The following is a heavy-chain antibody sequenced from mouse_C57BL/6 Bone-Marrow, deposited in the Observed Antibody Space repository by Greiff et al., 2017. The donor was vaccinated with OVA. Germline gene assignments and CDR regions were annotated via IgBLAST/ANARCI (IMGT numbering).Heavy chain of an antibody. J-gene: IGHJ1*03. CDR1: GYTFTSYW. CDR2: IDPSDSYT. D-gene: IGHD1-1*01. Sequence: QVQLQQPGAELAMPGASVKLSCKASGYTFTSYWMHWVKQRPGQGLEWIGEIDPSDSYTNYNQKFKGKSTLTADKSSSTAYMQLSSLTSEDSAVYYCAIDRITTVVADWYFDVWGTGTTVTVSA. CDR3: AIDRITTVVADWYFDV. V-gene: IGHV1-69*01.